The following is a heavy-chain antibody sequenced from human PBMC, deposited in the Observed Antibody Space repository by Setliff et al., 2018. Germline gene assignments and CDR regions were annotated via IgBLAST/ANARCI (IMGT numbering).Heavy chain of an antibody. V-gene: IGHV1-18*01. J-gene: IGHJ4*02. CDR1: GYIFTSYG. CDR3: ANAEVVVAP. D-gene: IGHD2-15*01. CDR2: ISTYNGKT. Sequence: ASVKVSCKASGYIFTSYGFSWVRQAPGQGLEWMGWISTYNGKTNYAQKFQGRVTMTTDTSTTTVYMELSSLRSDDTAVYYCANAEVVVAPWGQGTLVTVSS.